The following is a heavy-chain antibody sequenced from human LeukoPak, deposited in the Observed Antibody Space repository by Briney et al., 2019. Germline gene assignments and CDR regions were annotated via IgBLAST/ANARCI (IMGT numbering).Heavy chain of an antibody. CDR2: IIPILGIA. D-gene: IGHD3-22*01. CDR3: AQNNYDSSGYYEN. J-gene: IGHJ4*02. V-gene: IGHV1-69*04. Sequence: SVKVSCKASGGTFSSHAISWVRQAPGQGLEWMGRIIPILGIANYAQKFQGRVTITADKSTSTAYMELSSLRSEDTAVYYCAQNNYDSSGYYENWGQGTLVTVSS. CDR1: GGTFSSHA.